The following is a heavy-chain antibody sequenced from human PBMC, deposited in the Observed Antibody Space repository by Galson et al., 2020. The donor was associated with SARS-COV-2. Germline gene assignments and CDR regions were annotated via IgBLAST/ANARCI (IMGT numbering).Heavy chain of an antibody. D-gene: IGHD6-13*01. CDR2: IWYDGSNK. CDR1: GFTFSSYG. CDR3: ARGVGEDSSSWYGWYFDY. Sequence: GSLRLSCAASGFTFSSYGMHWVRQAPGKGLEWVAVIWYDGSNKYYADSVKGRFTISRDNSKNTLYLQMNSLRAEDTAVYYCARGVGEDSSSWYGWYFDYWGQGTLVTVSS. V-gene: IGHV3-33*01. J-gene: IGHJ4*02.